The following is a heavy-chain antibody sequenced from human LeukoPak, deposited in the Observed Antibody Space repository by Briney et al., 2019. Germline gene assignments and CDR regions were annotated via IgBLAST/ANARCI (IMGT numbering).Heavy chain of an antibody. CDR2: INAGNGNT. CDR1: GYTFTSYA. V-gene: IGHV1-3*01. Sequence: ASVKVSCKASGYTFTSYAMHWVRQAPGQRLEWMGWINAGNGNTKYSQKFQGRVTITRDTSASTAYMELSSLRSEDTAVYYCARDANSWGLQYYYGMDVWGQGTTVTVSS. CDR3: ARDANSWGLQYYYGMDV. D-gene: IGHD6-13*01. J-gene: IGHJ6*02.